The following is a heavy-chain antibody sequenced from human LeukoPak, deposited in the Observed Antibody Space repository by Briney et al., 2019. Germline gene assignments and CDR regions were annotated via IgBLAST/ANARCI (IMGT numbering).Heavy chain of an antibody. Sequence: SETLSLTCTVSGGSVSSGSYYWSWIRQPPGKGLEWIGYIYYSGSTNYNPSLKSRVTISVDTSKNPFSLKLSSVTAADTAVYYCARVLRGYSGYDYYFDYWGQGTLVTVSS. CDR2: IYYSGST. CDR3: ARVLRGYSGYDYYFDY. CDR1: GGSVSSGSYY. J-gene: IGHJ4*02. V-gene: IGHV4-61*01. D-gene: IGHD5-12*01.